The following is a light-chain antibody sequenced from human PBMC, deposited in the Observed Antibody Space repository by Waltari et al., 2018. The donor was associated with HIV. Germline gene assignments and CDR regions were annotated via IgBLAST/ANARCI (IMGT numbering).Light chain of an antibody. CDR2: STF. V-gene: IGKV3-15*01. CDR3: QHHDYWPSA. Sequence: EILMMQSPPTLSVSPAETATLSCRASQSITTNLAWYQQKPGQAPRLLIYSTFTSATDIPARFSGSGVGTEFTLTISGLQSEDFAVYYCQHHDYWPSAFGQGTRLDIK. J-gene: IGKJ5*01. CDR1: QSITTN.